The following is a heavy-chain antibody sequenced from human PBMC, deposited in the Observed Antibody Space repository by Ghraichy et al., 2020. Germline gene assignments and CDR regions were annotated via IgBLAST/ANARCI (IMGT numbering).Heavy chain of an antibody. CDR2: VRYDGTNK. V-gene: IGHV3-30*02. CDR1: GYTFSHDG. J-gene: IGHJ4*02. CDR3: AKGPTMSNFDF. D-gene: IGHD5-12*01. Sequence: GGSLRLSCAGSGYTFSHDGMHWVRRAPGKGLEWVAFVRYDGTNKYYRDSVKGRFTISKDNSRNTVYLQMDSLRPEDTAKYYCAKGPTMSNFDFWGPGTLVTVSS.